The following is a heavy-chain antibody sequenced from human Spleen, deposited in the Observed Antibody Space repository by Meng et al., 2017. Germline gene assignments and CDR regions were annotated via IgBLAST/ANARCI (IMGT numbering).Heavy chain of an antibody. CDR3: ARDEDISAAGKVFGDC. J-gene: IGHJ4*02. Sequence: ASVKVSCKPSGYNFTNYGLHWVRRAPGQGLEWMGRIDPKSGDTNYAQRFQGRVTMTGDTSISTAYMELSGLRSDDTAMYYCARDEDISAAGKVFGDCWGQGTLVTVSS. V-gene: IGHV1-2*06. D-gene: IGHD6-13*01. CDR2: IDPKSGDT. CDR1: GYNFTNYG.